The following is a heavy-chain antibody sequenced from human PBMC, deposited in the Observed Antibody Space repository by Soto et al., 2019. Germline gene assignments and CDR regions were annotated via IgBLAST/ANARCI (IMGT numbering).Heavy chain of an antibody. Sequence: GASVKVSCKASGYTFTKYAITWVRQAAGQGLEWVGWVIPNSGYTAYAQKFVGRVTMTRNTPLRTAYMELSSLTSGDTAVYYCARSYSYGLNRHRGQGTLVPCSS. CDR1: GYTFTKYA. CDR3: ARSYSYGLNRH. J-gene: IGHJ4*01. V-gene: IGHV1-8*01. D-gene: IGHD5-18*01. CDR2: VIPNSGYT.